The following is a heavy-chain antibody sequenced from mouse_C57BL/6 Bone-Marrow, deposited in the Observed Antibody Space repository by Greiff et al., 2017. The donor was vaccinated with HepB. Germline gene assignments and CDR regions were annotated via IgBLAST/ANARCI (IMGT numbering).Heavy chain of an antibody. V-gene: IGHV7-1*01. J-gene: IGHJ3*01. Sequence: EVQVVESGGGLVQSGRSLRLSCATSGFTFSDFYMEWVRQAPGKGLEWIAASRNKANDYTTEYSASVKGRFIVSRDTSQSILYLQMNALRAEDTAIYYCAGDDGYYPSFAYWGQGTLVTVSA. D-gene: IGHD2-3*01. CDR1: GFTFSDFY. CDR2: SRNKANDYTT. CDR3: AGDDGYYPSFAY.